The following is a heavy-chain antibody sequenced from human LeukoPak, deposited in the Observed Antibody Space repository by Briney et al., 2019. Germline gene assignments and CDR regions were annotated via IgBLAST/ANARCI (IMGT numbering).Heavy chain of an antibody. Sequence: SETLSLTCAVSGYSISSGYYWGWIPQPPGKGLEWIGTIYHRGSTYYNPSLQSRVTISVDTSKNQFSLKLNSVTAADTAIYYCARGRNTALVPIDYWGQGTLVTVSS. D-gene: IGHD5-18*01. CDR1: GYSISSGYY. CDR3: ARGRNTALVPIDY. CDR2: IYHRGST. V-gene: IGHV4-38-2*01. J-gene: IGHJ4*02.